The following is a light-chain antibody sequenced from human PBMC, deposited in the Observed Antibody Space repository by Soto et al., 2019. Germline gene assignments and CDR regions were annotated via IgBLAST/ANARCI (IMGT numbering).Light chain of an antibody. V-gene: IGKV3-20*01. CDR3: QQYNNWPPWT. J-gene: IGKJ1*01. Sequence: DIVLTQSPGSLSLSPGDSATLSCRASQSVSSSYLAWYQQKPCQAPRLLIYGAYSRATGIPDRFSGSGSGTDFTPTISRLEPEDFAVYYCQQYNNWPPWTCGQGTKVDIK. CDR2: GAY. CDR1: QSVSSSY.